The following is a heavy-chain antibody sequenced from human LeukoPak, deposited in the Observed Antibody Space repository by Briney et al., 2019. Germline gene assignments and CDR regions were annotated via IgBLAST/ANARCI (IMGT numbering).Heavy chain of an antibody. J-gene: IGHJ4*02. CDR2: IIPIFGTA. CDR3: ARLYSSSWPWPYWDFDY. Sequence: SVKVSCKASGGTFSSYAISWVRQAPGQGLEWMGGIIPIFGTANYAQKFQGRVTITADESTSTAYMELSSLRSEDTAVYYCARLYSSSWPWPYWDFDYWGQGTLVTVSS. V-gene: IGHV1-69*13. CDR1: GGTFSSYA. D-gene: IGHD6-13*01.